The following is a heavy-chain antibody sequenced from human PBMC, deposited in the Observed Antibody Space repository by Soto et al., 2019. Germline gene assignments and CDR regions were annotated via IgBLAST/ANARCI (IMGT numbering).Heavy chain of an antibody. CDR2: IRQDGSET. CDR1: GFTFSSYA. CDR3: ARYDFRSGYWDFLDY. D-gene: IGHD3-3*01. V-gene: IGHV3-7*01. J-gene: IGHJ4*02. Sequence: GGSLRLSCAASGFTFSSYAMSWVRQAPGKGLEWVANIRQDGSETFHVDSVKGRFTISRDNAKNSLYLQMDSLRAEDTAVYYCARYDFRSGYWDFLDYWGQGTLVTVS.